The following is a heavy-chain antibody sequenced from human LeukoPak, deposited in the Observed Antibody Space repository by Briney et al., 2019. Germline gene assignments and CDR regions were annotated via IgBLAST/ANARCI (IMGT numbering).Heavy chain of an antibody. Sequence: SQTLSLTCTVSGGSISSGSYYWSWIRQPAGKGLEWIGRIYTSGSTNYNPSLKGRVTISVDTSKNQFSLKLSSVTAADTAVYYCAREVVVVPPHYYYYMDVWGKGTTVTVSS. D-gene: IGHD2-2*01. CDR1: GGSISSGSYY. J-gene: IGHJ6*03. CDR2: IYTSGST. CDR3: AREVVVVPPHYYYYMDV. V-gene: IGHV4-61*02.